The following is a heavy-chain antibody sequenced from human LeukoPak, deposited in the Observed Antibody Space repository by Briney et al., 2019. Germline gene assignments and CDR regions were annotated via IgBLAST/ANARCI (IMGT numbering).Heavy chain of an antibody. CDR1: GYTLTELS. CDR2: FDPEDGET. V-gene: IGHV1-24*01. Sequence: EASVKVSCKVSGYTLTELSMHWVRQAPGKGLEWMGGFDPEDGETIYAQKFQGRVTMTEDTSTDTAYMELSSLRSEDTAVYYCARAIGGFGEFYFDYWGQGTLVTVSS. D-gene: IGHD3-10*01. J-gene: IGHJ4*02. CDR3: ARAIGGFGEFYFDY.